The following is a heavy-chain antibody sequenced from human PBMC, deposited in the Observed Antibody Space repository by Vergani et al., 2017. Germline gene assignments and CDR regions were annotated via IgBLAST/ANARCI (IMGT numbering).Heavy chain of an antibody. D-gene: IGHD6-6*01. CDR3: ARESSSRGGFDY. CDR2: IIPILGIA. V-gene: IGHV1-69*04. J-gene: IGHJ4*02. CDR1: GGTFSSYA. Sequence: QVQLVQSGAEVKKPGSSVKVSCKASGGTFSSYAISWVRQAPGQGLEWMGRIIPILGIANYAQKFQGRVTITADKSTSTAYMELSSLRSEDTAVYYCARESSSRGGFDYWGQGTLVTVSS.